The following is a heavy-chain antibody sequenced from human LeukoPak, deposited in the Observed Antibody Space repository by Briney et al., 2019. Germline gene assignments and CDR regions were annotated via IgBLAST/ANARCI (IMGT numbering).Heavy chain of an antibody. CDR1: GFTFSSYA. D-gene: IGHD3-10*01. V-gene: IGHV3-23*01. CDR2: ISGSGGST. Sequence: GGSLRLSCAASGFTFSSYAMSWVRQAPGKGLEWVSDISGSGGSTYYADSVKGRFTISRDNSKNTLYLQMNSLRAEDTAVYYCARDELLWFGESPLDYWGQGTLVTVSS. J-gene: IGHJ4*02. CDR3: ARDELLWFGESPLDY.